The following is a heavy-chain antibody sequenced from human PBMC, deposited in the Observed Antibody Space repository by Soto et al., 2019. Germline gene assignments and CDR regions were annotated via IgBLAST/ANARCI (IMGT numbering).Heavy chain of an antibody. J-gene: IGHJ5*02. Sequence: SETLSLTCTVSGGSISSGGYYWSWIRQHPGKGLEWIGYIYYSGSTYYNPSLKSRVTISVDTSKNQFSLKLSSVTAADTAVYYCARETPGYYDSSGSFDPWGQGTLVTVSS. D-gene: IGHD3-22*01. CDR1: GGSISSGGYY. CDR3: ARETPGYYDSSGSFDP. V-gene: IGHV4-31*03. CDR2: IYYSGST.